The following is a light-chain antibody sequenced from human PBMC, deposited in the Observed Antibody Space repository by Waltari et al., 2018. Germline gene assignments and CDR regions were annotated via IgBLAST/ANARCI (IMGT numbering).Light chain of an antibody. CDR2: NVR. Sequence: QSALTQPPSEPGSPGQSVTISCTGTTTDVGRFDYVSWYQQRPGQTPKLLIYNVRQRPSGVPDRFSGSKSGNTASLIVSGLQADDEADYYCSSYAGSNIVFGGGTKLTVL. CDR1: TTDVGRFDY. CDR3: SSYAGSNIV. V-gene: IGLV2-8*01. J-gene: IGLJ2*01.